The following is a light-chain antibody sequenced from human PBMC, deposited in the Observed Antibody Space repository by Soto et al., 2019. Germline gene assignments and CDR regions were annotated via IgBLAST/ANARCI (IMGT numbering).Light chain of an antibody. CDR3: QQYGSSPLT. Sequence: EIVLTQSPGTLSLSPGERATLSCRASQSVSSNYLACYQQKPGQAPRLLIYGASSRATGIPDRFSGSGSGTDFTLTISRLEPEDFAVYYCQQYGSSPLTFGGGTKVEIK. V-gene: IGKV3-20*01. CDR1: QSVSSNY. CDR2: GAS. J-gene: IGKJ4*01.